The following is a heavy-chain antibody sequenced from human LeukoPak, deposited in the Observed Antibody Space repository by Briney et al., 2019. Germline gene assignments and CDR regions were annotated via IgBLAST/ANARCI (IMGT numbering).Heavy chain of an antibody. CDR1: GGSISSYY. CDR3: ARDRGIAAAGPSNWFDP. J-gene: IGHJ5*02. Sequence: SGTLSLTCTVSGGSISSYYWSWIRQPPGKGLEWIGYIYYSGSTNYNPSLKSRVTISVDTSKNQFSLKLSSVTAADTAVYYCARDRGIAAAGPSNWFDPWGQGTLVTVSS. V-gene: IGHV4-59*01. D-gene: IGHD6-13*01. CDR2: IYYSGST.